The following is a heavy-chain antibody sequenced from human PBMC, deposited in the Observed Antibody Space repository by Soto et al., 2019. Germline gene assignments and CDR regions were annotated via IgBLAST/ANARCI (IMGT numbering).Heavy chain of an antibody. J-gene: IGHJ3*02. V-gene: IGHV3-23*01. CDR2: IGGSGGST. D-gene: IGHD4-17*01. Sequence: PGGSLRLSCAASGFTFSSYAMSWVRQAPGKGLEWVSAIGGSGGSTYSADSVKGRFTISRDNSKNTLYLQMSSLRADDTAVYYCAKELLYGERASDIWGQGTMVT. CDR1: GFTFSSYA. CDR3: AKELLYGERASDI.